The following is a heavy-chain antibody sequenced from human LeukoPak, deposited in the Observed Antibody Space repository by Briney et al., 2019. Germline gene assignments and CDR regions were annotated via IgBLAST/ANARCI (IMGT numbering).Heavy chain of an antibody. Sequence: KTSETLSLTCTVSGDSISSGVYYWGWIRQPPGKGLEWIGSFYYSGSIYYNPSLKSRVTISVDTSRNQFSLKLSSVSAADTAVYCCARRRDGYNLYYFDYWGQGILVTVSS. CDR2: FYYSGSI. D-gene: IGHD5-24*01. CDR1: GDSISSGVYY. J-gene: IGHJ4*02. CDR3: ARRRDGYNLYYFDY. V-gene: IGHV4-39*01.